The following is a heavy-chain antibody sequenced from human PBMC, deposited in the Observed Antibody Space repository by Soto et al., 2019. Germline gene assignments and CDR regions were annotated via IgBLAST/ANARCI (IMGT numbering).Heavy chain of an antibody. CDR2: IIPIFGTA. J-gene: IGHJ5*02. Sequence: SVKVSCKASGGTFSSYAISWVRQAPGQGLEWMGGIIPIFGTANYAQKFQGRVTITADESTSTAYMELSSLRSEDTAVYYCARRFPPGAGWFDPWGQGTLVTVSS. CDR3: ARRFPPGAGWFDP. D-gene: IGHD3-10*01. CDR1: GGTFSSYA. V-gene: IGHV1-69*13.